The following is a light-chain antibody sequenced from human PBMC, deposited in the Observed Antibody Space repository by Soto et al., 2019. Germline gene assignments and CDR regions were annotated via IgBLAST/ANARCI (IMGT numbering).Light chain of an antibody. V-gene: IGKV1-16*01. Sequence: DIQMTQSPSSLSASVGDRVTITCRASRSISTYLNWFQQRPGKAPKVLIYDASSLQSGVPSRFSGSGSGTEFTLTISSLQPDDLATYYCQQYNSYSFGQGTKVDIK. CDR1: RSISTY. CDR3: QQYNSYS. CDR2: DAS. J-gene: IGKJ1*01.